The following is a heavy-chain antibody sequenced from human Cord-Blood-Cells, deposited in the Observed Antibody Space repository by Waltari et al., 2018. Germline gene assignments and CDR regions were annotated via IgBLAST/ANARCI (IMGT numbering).Heavy chain of an antibody. Sequence: QVQLQESGPGLVKPSETLSLTCAVSGYSISSGYYWGWIRQPPGKGLEWIGGIYHSGSTYYDPSLKGRVTISVDTYKNQFSLKLSSVTAADTAVYYCARVGYSGYWDYWGQGTLVTVSS. J-gene: IGHJ4*02. CDR3: ARVGYSGYWDY. D-gene: IGHD5-12*01. V-gene: IGHV4-38-2*01. CDR1: GYSISSGYY. CDR2: IYHSGST.